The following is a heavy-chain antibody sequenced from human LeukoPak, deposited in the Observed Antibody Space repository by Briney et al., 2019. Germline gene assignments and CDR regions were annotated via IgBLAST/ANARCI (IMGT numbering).Heavy chain of an antibody. CDR3: ARHLVSYYYGSGIESKEFDP. Sequence: SETLSLTCTVSGGSISSSSYYWGWIRQPPGKGLEWIGSIYYSGSTYYNPSLKSRVTISVDTSKNQFSLKLSSVTAADTAVYYCARHLVSYYYGSGIESKEFDPWGQGTLVTVSS. CDR1: GGSISSSSYY. CDR2: IYYSGST. D-gene: IGHD3-10*01. V-gene: IGHV4-39*01. J-gene: IGHJ5*02.